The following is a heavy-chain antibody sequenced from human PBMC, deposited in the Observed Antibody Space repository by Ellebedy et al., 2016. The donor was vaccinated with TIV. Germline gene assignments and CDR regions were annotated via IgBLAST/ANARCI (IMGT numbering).Heavy chain of an antibody. CDR3: AKAYDPYYNYYYMDV. Sequence: GESLKISCAASGFTFSSYAMNWVRQAPGKGLEWVSAIGGSVGDTYYADSVKGRFTISRDNSKNVLYLQMNNLGVDDTAVYYCAKAYDPYYNYYYMDVWGKGTTVAVSS. V-gene: IGHV3-23*01. CDR2: IGGSVGDT. J-gene: IGHJ6*03. D-gene: IGHD5-12*01. CDR1: GFTFSSYA.